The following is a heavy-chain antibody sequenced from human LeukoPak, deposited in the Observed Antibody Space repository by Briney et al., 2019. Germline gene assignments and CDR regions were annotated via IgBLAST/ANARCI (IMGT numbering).Heavy chain of an antibody. CDR1: GGSISSYY. D-gene: IGHD6-19*01. CDR3: ARAVASWDYYYYYYMDV. V-gene: IGHV4-59*01. CDR2: IYYSGST. Sequence: PSETLSLTCTLSGGSISSYYWTWIRQPPGQGLEWIGYIYYSGSTNYNPSLKRRVTISVDTSKNQSSLKLSSVTAADTAVYYCARAVASWDYYYYYYMDVWGKGTTVTVSS. J-gene: IGHJ6*03.